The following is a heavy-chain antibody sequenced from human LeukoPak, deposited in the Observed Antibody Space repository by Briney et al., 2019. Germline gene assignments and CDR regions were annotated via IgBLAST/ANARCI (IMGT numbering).Heavy chain of an antibody. CDR2: SNPNSGGT. J-gene: IGHJ4*02. D-gene: IGHD6-19*01. CDR1: GYTFTGYY. CDR3: ARDLGFSSGRQI. V-gene: IGHV1-2*02. Sequence: ASVKVSCKASGYTFTGYYMHWVRQAPGQGLGWMGWSNPNSGGTNYAQKFQGRVTMTRDTSISTAYMELSRLRSDDTAVYYCARDLGFSSGRQIWGQGTLVTVSS.